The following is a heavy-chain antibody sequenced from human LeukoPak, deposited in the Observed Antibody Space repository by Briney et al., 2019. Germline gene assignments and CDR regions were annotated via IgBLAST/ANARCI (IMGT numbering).Heavy chain of an antibody. CDR1: GGSISSSSYY. V-gene: IGHV4-39*07. CDR3: AKSGNWNDGDWFDP. D-gene: IGHD1-20*01. CDR2: INHSGST. J-gene: IGHJ5*02. Sequence: SSETLSLTCTVSGGSISSSSYYWGWIRQPPGKGLEWIGEINHSGSTNYNPSLKSRVTISVDTSKNQFSLKLSSVTAADTAVYYCAKSGNWNDGDWFDPWGQGTLVTVSS.